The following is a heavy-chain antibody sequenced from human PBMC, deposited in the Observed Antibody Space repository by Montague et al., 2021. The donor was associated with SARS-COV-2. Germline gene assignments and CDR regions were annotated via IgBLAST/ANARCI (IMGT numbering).Heavy chain of an antibody. D-gene: IGHD4-23*01. CDR1: GGSITGYY. J-gene: IGHJ3*02. CDR3: VRDHPYGGPRGAYDI. V-gene: IGHV4-59*01. CDR2: TYDGGAV. Sequence: SETLSLTCTVSGGSITGYYWSWLRRSPGKGLEWIAYTYDGGAVNYNPSLGSRVTISTVTSKNQLSLKVNSVTAADTAVYYCVRDHPYGGPRGAYDIWGQGTVVTVSS.